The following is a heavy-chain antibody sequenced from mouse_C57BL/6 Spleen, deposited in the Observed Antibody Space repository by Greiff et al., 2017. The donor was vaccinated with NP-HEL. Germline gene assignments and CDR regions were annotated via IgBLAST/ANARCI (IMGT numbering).Heavy chain of an antibody. CDR3: ARSASWDWYFDV. CDR2: IYPGSGST. Sequence: QVQLQQPGAELVKPGASVKMSCKASGYTFTNYWITWVKQRPGQGLEWIGDIYPGSGSTNYNEKFKSKATLTVDTSSSTAYMQLSSLTSEDSAVYYCARSASWDWYFDVWGTGTTVTVSS. J-gene: IGHJ1*03. V-gene: IGHV1-55*01. CDR1: GYTFTNYW. D-gene: IGHD4-1*01.